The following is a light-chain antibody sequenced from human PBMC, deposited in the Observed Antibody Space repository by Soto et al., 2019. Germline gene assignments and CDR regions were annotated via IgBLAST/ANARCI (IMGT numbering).Light chain of an antibody. CDR3: QQRSNWPLT. J-gene: IGKJ4*01. Sequence: EIVLTQSPATLSLSPGERATLSCRASQSVSSYLAWYQQKPGQTPRPLIYDASNRATGIPARFSGSGSGPDFTLTVSNLEPEDFAVYYGQQRSNWPLTFGGGTKVEIK. V-gene: IGKV3-11*01. CDR1: QSVSSY. CDR2: DAS.